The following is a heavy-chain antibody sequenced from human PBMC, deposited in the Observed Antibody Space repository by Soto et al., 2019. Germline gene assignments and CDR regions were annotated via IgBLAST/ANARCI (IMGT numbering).Heavy chain of an antibody. CDR2: ISSSGSTI. J-gene: IGHJ5*02. CDR1: GFTFSDYY. Sequence: GGSLRLSCAASGFTFSDYYMSLIRQAPGKGLEWVSYISSSGSTIYYADSVKGRFTISRDNAKNSLYLQMNSLRAEDTAVYYCARVRFYASGSSINWFDPWGQGTLVTVSS. CDR3: ARVRFYASGSSINWFDP. D-gene: IGHD3-10*01. V-gene: IGHV3-11*01.